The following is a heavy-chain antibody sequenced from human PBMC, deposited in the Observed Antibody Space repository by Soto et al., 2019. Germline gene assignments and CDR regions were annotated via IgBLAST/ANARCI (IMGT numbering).Heavy chain of an antibody. V-gene: IGHV4-39*01. J-gene: IGHJ5*02. D-gene: IGHD3-10*01. CDR1: GGSISCSSYY. CDR2: IYYSGST. Sequence: PSETLSLTCTVSGGSISCSSYYWGWIRQPPGKGLEWIGSIYYSGSTYYNPSLKSRVTISVDTSKNQFSLKLSSVTAADTAVYYCALYYYGSGSYSRSDPWGQGTLVTVSS. CDR3: ALYYYGSGSYSRSDP.